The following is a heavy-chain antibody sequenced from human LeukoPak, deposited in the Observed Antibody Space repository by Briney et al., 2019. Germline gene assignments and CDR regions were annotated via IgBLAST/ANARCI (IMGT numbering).Heavy chain of an antibody. Sequence: GGSLRLSCAASGFTFSSYSMNWVRQAPGKGLEWVSYSSSSSSTIYYAESVKGRFTIYRDNSKNTLYLQMNSLRDEDTGVFYCAKVDSSSWGIPDYWGQGTQVTVSS. CDR2: SSSSSSTI. V-gene: IGHV3-48*02. J-gene: IGHJ4*02. D-gene: IGHD3-22*01. CDR3: AKVDSSSWGIPDY. CDR1: GFTFSSYS.